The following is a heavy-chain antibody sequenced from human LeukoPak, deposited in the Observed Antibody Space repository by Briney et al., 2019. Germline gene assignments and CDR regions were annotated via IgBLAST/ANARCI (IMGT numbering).Heavy chain of an antibody. J-gene: IGHJ5*02. D-gene: IGHD6-13*01. V-gene: IGHV4-61*02. Sequence: SQTLSLTCTVSGGSISSGGYYWSWIRQPAGKGLEWIGRIYTSGSSNYNPSLKSRVTIAVDTSKNQFSLKLSSVTAADTAVYYCARDKARGIATTQGWFDPWGQGTLVTVSS. CDR1: GGSISSGGYY. CDR3: ARDKARGIATTQGWFDP. CDR2: IYTSGSS.